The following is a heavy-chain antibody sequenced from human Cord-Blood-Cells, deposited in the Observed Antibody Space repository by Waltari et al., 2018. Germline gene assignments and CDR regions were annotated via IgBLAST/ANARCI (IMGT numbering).Heavy chain of an antibody. CDR3: ARYIAARAFDI. CDR1: GFTVSSNY. D-gene: IGHD6-6*01. J-gene: IGHJ3*02. V-gene: IGHV3-53*01. CDR2: IYSGGRT. Sequence: EVQLVESGGGLIQPGGSLRLSCAASGFTVSSNYMSWVRQAPGKGLEWVSVIYSGGRTYYADSVKGRFTISRDNSKNTLYFQMNSLRAEDTAVYYCARYIAARAFDIWGQGTMVTVSS.